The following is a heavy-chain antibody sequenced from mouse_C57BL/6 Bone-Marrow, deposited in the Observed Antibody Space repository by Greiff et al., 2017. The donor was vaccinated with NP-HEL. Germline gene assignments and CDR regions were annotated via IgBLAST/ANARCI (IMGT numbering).Heavy chain of an antibody. Sequence: VQLQQPGAELVRPGTSVTLSCKASGYTFTSYWMHWVKQRPGQGLEWIGVIDPSDSYTNYNQKFKGKATLTVDTSSSTAYMQLSSLTSEDSAVYYCAKYYDAMDYWGQGTSVTVSS. CDR2: IDPSDSYT. CDR3: AKYYDAMDY. CDR1: GYTFTSYW. D-gene: IGHD1-1*02. J-gene: IGHJ4*01. V-gene: IGHV1-59*01.